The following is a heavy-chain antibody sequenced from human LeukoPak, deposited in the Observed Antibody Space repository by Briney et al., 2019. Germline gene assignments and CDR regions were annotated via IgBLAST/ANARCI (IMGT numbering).Heavy chain of an antibody. J-gene: IGHJ6*03. V-gene: IGHV4-61*02. CDR2: IYTSGST. D-gene: IGHD3-16*01. CDR1: GGSISSGSYY. CDR3: ARVGGWPQYYYYYMDV. Sequence: SETLSLTCTVSGGSISSGSYYWSWIRQPAGKGLEWIGRIYTSGSTTYNSSLKSRVTISVDTSKNQFSLKLSSVTAADTAVYYCARVGGWPQYYYYYMDVWGKGTTVTVSS.